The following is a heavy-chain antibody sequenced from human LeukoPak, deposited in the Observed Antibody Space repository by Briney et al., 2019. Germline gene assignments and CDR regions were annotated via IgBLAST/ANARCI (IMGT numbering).Heavy chain of an antibody. CDR2: SNPSGGST. Sequence: SVKVSCKASVYTFTSYCMHWMRQAPVQGLEGRGISNPSGGSTSYAQKFQSRVTMTRDTSTSTVYMELSSLRSEDTAVYYCAREGGSYRWFDPWGQGTLVTVSS. J-gene: IGHJ5*02. CDR1: VYTFTSYC. D-gene: IGHD1-26*01. CDR3: AREGGSYRWFDP. V-gene: IGHV1-46*01.